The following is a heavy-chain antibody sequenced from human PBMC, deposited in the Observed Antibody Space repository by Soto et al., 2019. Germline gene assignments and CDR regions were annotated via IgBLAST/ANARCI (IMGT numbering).Heavy chain of an antibody. CDR2: IDPSDSYT. CDR1: GYSFTSYW. D-gene: IGHD6-19*01. J-gene: IGHJ4*02. Sequence: GESLKISRKGSGYSFTSYWIRWGRQMPGKGLQRMGRIDPSDSYTNYSPSFQGHVTISADKSISTAYLQWSSLKASDTAMYYCASTDIAVAGTNYWGQGTLVTVSS. CDR3: ASTDIAVAGTNY. V-gene: IGHV5-10-1*01.